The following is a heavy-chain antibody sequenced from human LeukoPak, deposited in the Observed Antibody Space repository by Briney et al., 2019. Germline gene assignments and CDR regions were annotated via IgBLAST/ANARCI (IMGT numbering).Heavy chain of an antibody. CDR1: GFIFNNYG. D-gene: IGHD3-22*01. Sequence: PGGSLRLSCAASGFIFNNYGLVWVRQAPGRGREGVSAISNDGGGTTYAAFVKGRFTISRDNSKNTLFLQMNSLRREDTALYSCAKGGSGYFLDLWGQGTLVTVSS. CDR3: AKGGSGYFLDL. J-gene: IGHJ5*02. V-gene: IGHV3-23*01. CDR2: ISNDGGGT.